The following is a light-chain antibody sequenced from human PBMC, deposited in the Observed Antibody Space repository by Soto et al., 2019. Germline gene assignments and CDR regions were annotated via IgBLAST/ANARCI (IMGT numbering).Light chain of an antibody. J-gene: IGLJ1*01. CDR1: SSNIGAGYD. CDR2: GNS. Sequence: QSVLTQPPSVSGAPGQRVTIAYTGSSSNIGAGYDVHWYQQLPGTAPKLLIYGNSNRPSGVPDRFSGSKSGTSASLAITGLQAEDEADYYCQSYDSILRRVFGTGTKLTVL. V-gene: IGLV1-40*01. CDR3: QSYDSILRRV.